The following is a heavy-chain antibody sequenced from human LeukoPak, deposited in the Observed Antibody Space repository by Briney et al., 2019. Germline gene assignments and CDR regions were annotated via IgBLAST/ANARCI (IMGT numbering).Heavy chain of an antibody. J-gene: IGHJ4*02. Sequence: ASVKVSCKASGYTFTSYDINWVRQATGQGLEWMGWMNPNSGNAGYAQKFQGRVTITRNTSISTAYMELSSLRSEDTAVYYCARGTHVLRFLESAFDYWGQGTLVTVSS. CDR1: GYTFTSYD. CDR3: ARGTHVLRFLESAFDY. CDR2: MNPNSGNA. D-gene: IGHD3-3*01. V-gene: IGHV1-8*03.